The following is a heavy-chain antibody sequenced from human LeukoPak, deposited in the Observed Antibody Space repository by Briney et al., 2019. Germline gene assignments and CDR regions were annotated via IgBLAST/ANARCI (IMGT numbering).Heavy chain of an antibody. CDR1: GFTFDDYA. CDR2: ISWNSGDL. D-gene: IGHD1-26*01. V-gene: IGHV3-9*03. Sequence: GGSLRLSCAASGFTFDDYAMHWVRQAPGKGLEWVSGISWNSGDLGYADSVKGRFTISRDNAKHSLYLQMNGLRAEDMALYYCAKDRSGTYYSSDAFDIWGQGTMVTVSS. CDR3: AKDRSGTYYSSDAFDI. J-gene: IGHJ3*02.